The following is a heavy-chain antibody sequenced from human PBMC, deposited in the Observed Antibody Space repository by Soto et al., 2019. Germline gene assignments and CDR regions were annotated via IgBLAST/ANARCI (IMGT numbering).Heavy chain of an antibody. V-gene: IGHV3-30-3*01. CDR2: ISYDGSNK. J-gene: IGHJ5*02. Sequence: QVQLVESGGGVVQPGRSLRLSCAASGFTFSSYAMHWVRQAPGKGLEWVAVISYDGSNKYYADSVKGRFTISRDNSKNTLYLQMNSLRAEDTAVYYCARGGGYSYAKGNWFDPWGQGTLVTVSS. D-gene: IGHD5-18*01. CDR3: ARGGGYSYAKGNWFDP. CDR1: GFTFSSYA.